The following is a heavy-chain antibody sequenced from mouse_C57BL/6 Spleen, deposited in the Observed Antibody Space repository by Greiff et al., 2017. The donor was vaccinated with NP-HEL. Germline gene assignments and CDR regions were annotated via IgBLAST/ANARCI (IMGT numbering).Heavy chain of an antibody. CDR1: GYAFTNYL. D-gene: IGHD4-1*02. V-gene: IGHV1-54*01. CDR2: INPGSGGT. J-gene: IGHJ3*01. CDR3: ARTGPNWDGFAY. Sequence: QVQLQQSGAELVRPGTSVKVSCKASGYAFTNYLIEWVKQRPGQGLEWIGVINPGSGGTNYNEKFKGKATLTADKSSSTAYMQLSSLTSEDSAVYCCARTGPNWDGFAYWGQGTLVTVSA.